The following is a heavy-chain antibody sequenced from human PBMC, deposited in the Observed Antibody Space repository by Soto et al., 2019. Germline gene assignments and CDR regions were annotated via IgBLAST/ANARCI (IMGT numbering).Heavy chain of an antibody. CDR1: GYTFTSYD. J-gene: IGHJ3*02. Sequence: QVQLVQSGAEVKKPGASVKVSCKASGYTFTSYDINWVRQVTGQGLEWMGWMNPNSGNTGYAQKFQGRVTMTRNTSISTAYMELRSLSSEATAVYYCASRSLRFLESAGAFDIWGQGTMVTVSS. CDR3: ASRSLRFLESAGAFDI. V-gene: IGHV1-8*01. CDR2: MNPNSGNT. D-gene: IGHD3-3*01.